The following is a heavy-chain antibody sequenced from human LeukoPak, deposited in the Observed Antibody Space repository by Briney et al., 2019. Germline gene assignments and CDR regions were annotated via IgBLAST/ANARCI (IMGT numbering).Heavy chain of an antibody. CDR1: GFTFSSYS. CDR2: ISSSSSYI. CDR3: ARGPKTYYDILTGLGLDY. D-gene: IGHD3-9*01. J-gene: IGHJ4*02. Sequence: GGSLRLSCAASGFTFSSYSMNWVRQAPGKGLEWVLSISSSSSYIYYADSVKGRFTISRDNAKNSLYLQMNSLRAEDTAVYYCARGPKTYYDILTGLGLDYWGQGTLVTVSS. V-gene: IGHV3-21*01.